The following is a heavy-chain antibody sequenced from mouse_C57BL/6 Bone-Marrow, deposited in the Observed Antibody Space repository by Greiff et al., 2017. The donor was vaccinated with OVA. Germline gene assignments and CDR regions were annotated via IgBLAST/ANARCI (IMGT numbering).Heavy chain of an antibody. V-gene: IGHV1-7*01. CDR3: AILVDY. CDR1: GYTFTSYW. D-gene: IGHD1-1*01. J-gene: IGHJ4*01. Sequence: QVQLMQSGAELAKPGASVKLSCKASGYTFTSYWMHWVKQRPGQGLEWIGYINPSSGYTNYTQKFKDKATLTADKSSSTAYLQLSSLTEEDSSVYYCAILVDYWGQGTSVTGSS. CDR2: INPSSGYT.